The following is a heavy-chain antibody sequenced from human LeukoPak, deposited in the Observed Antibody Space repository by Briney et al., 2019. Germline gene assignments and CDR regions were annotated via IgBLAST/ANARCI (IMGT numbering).Heavy chain of an antibody. D-gene: IGHD3-22*01. Sequence: GGSLRLSCAASGFTFSSYWMSWVRQAPGKGLDWVANIKQDGSEKYNVDSVKGRFTIYRDNAKNSLYLQMNSLRAEDTAVYYCARDSDYYDSSGYYGYWGQGTLVTVSS. V-gene: IGHV3-7*01. CDR1: GFTFSSYW. CDR3: ARDSDYYDSSGYYGY. J-gene: IGHJ4*02. CDR2: IKQDGSEK.